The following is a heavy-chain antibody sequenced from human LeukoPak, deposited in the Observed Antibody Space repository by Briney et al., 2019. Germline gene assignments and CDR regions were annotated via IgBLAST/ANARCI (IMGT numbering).Heavy chain of an antibody. CDR3: ARARGYSYGSLIDY. Sequence: PGGSLRLSCVASGFTFSRAWMNWVRQAPGKGLEWVSGINWNGGSTGYADSVKGRFTISRDNAKNSLYLQMNSLRAEDTALYYCARARGYSYGSLIDYWGQGALVTVSS. CDR2: INWNGGST. CDR1: GFTFSRAW. J-gene: IGHJ4*02. D-gene: IGHD5-18*01. V-gene: IGHV3-20*04.